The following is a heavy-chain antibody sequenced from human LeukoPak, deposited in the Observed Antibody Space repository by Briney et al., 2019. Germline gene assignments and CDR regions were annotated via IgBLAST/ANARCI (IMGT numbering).Heavy chain of an antibody. V-gene: IGHV3-11*01. Sequence: KPGGSLRLSCAASGFTFSDYYMSWIRQAPGKGLEWVSYISSSGSTIYYADSVKCRFTISRDNAKNSLYLQMNSLRAEDTAVYYCARDRPRRDFWSGSTPDAFDIWGQGTMVTVSS. CDR3: ARDRPRRDFWSGSTPDAFDI. J-gene: IGHJ3*02. CDR2: ISSSGSTI. D-gene: IGHD3-3*01. CDR1: GFTFSDYY.